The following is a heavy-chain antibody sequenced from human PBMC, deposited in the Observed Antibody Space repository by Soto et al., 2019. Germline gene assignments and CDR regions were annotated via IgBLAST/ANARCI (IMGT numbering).Heavy chain of an antibody. CDR2: ITPLFGTA. Sequence: QVQLVQSGAEVKKPGSSVKVSCKASGGTFSTNAISWVRQAPGHGLEWMGGITPLFGTANYAQKFQGRVTITAVESTTTAYMELSSLRSEDTAVYYCAQTLGLVVAGPGRFDLWGRGTLITVSS. CDR3: AQTLGLVVAGPGRFDL. CDR1: GGTFSTNA. J-gene: IGHJ2*01. V-gene: IGHV1-69*12. D-gene: IGHD6-19*01.